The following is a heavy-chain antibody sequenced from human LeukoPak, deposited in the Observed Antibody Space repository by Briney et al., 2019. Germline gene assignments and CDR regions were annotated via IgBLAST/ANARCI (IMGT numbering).Heavy chain of an antibody. CDR3: ARGGAARLHFQN. V-gene: IGHV4-59*01. D-gene: IGHD6-6*01. CDR1: GGSFSGYY. Sequence: RPSETLSLTCAVYGGSFSGYYWSWIRQPPGKGLEWIGYIYHSGSTNYNPSLQSRVTISVDTSKNQFSLNLSSVTAADTAVYYCARGGAARLHFQNWGQGTLVTVSS. CDR2: IYHSGST. J-gene: IGHJ1*01.